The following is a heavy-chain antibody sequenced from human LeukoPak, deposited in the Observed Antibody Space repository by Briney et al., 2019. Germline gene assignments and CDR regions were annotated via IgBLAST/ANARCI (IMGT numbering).Heavy chain of an antibody. J-gene: IGHJ3*02. Sequence: GGSLRLSCAASGFTFSTYWMHWVRQAPGKGLVWVSRINSDGSSTSCADSVKGRFTISRDNAKNTLYLQMNGLRAEDTAVYYCARFSRLADAFDIWGQGTMVTVSS. CDR1: GFTFSTYW. CDR3: ARFSRLADAFDI. V-gene: IGHV3-74*01. CDR2: INSDGSST.